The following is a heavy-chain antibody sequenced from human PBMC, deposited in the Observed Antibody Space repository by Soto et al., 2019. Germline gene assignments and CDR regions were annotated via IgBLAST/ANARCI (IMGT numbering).Heavy chain of an antibody. V-gene: IGHV4-30-4*01. J-gene: IGHJ4*02. D-gene: IGHD3-10*01. Sequence: QVQLQESGPGLVKPSQTLSLTCTVSGGSISSGDYYWSWIRQPPGKGLEWIGYIYYSGSTYYNPSPKTRVTISVDTSKNQFSLKLSYVTAADTAVYYCARGRRMGYYGSGSDDFDYWGQGTLVTVSS. CDR1: GGSISSGDYY. CDR3: ARGRRMGYYGSGSDDFDY. CDR2: IYYSGST.